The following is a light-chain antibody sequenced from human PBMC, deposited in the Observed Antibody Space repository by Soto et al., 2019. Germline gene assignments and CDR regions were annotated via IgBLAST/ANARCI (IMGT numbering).Light chain of an antibody. Sequence: IQLTQSPSSLSASVGDRVTITCRTSQNVNRYLNWYQEQPGKAPKLLIYAASILQSGVPSRFSGSGSGTDFTLDISSLQPEDFTTYYCQQSYGIPQTFGPGTKVEIK. J-gene: IGKJ1*01. CDR3: QQSYGIPQT. CDR1: QNVNRY. CDR2: AAS. V-gene: IGKV1-39*01.